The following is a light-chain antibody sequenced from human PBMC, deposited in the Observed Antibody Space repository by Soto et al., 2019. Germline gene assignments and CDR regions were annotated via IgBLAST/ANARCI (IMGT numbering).Light chain of an antibody. Sequence: TQTPLSLSVTPGQPASLSCNSSQSISSYLNWYQQKPGKAPKLLIYAASSLQSGVPSRFSGSGSGTDFTLTISSLQPEDFATYYCQQSYSTPRTFGQGTKVDIK. CDR2: AAS. V-gene: IGKV1-39*01. CDR3: QQSYSTPRT. CDR1: QSISSY. J-gene: IGKJ1*01.